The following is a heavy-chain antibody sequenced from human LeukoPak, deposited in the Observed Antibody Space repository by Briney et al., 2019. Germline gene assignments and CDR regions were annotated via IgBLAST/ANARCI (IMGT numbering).Heavy chain of an antibody. CDR2: IYYSGST. D-gene: IGHD4-11*01. J-gene: IGHJ4*02. CDR3: ARHSYSNYVYFDY. V-gene: IGHV4-59*08. Sequence: SETLSLTCTVFGGSISSYYWSWIRQPPGKGLEWIGYIYYSGSTNYNPSLKSRVTISVDTSKNQFSLKLSSVTAADTAVYYCARHSYSNYVYFDYWGQGTLVTVSS. CDR1: GGSISSYY.